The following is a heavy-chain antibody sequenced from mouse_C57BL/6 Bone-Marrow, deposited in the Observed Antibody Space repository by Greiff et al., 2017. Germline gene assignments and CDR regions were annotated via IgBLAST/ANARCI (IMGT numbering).Heavy chain of an antibody. J-gene: IGHJ2*01. CDR1: GYTFTSYG. CDR3: ARVRVYYYGNSHDY. Sequence: QVQLQQSGAELARPGASVKLSCKASGYTFTSYGISWVNQRTGQGLEWIGEIYPRSGNTYYNEKFKGKDTLTADKSSSTAYMELSSLTSEDSAVYFCARVRVYYYGNSHDYWGQGTTLTVSS. V-gene: IGHV1-81*01. D-gene: IGHD1-1*01. CDR2: IYPRSGNT.